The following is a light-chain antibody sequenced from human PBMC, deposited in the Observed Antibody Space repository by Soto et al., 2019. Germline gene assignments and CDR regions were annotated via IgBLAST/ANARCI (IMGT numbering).Light chain of an antibody. V-gene: IGKV1-5*03. CDR1: QSISGW. J-gene: IGKJ1*01. CDR3: HQYNTYPWK. CDR2: KAS. Sequence: DIQMTQSPSTLSASVGDRVTITCRASQSISGWLAWYQQKAGKAPKLLIHKASSLESGVPSRFSGRGSGTAFTITISRPQHDDFETYYCHQYNTYPWKFGQGTKVDIK.